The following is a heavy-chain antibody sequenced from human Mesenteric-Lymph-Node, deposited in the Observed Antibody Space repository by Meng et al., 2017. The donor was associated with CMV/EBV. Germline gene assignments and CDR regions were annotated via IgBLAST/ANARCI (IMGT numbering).Heavy chain of an antibody. CDR3: ARHQRWLKSERGFNY. J-gene: IGHJ4*02. CDR1: GGSFSGYY. V-gene: IGHV4-34*01. Sequence: QGRLQQGGAGLLQPSETLSLTCAVYGGSFSGYYWSWIRQPPGKGLEGIGEINHSGSTNYNPSLKSRVTISVDTSKNQFSLKLSSVTAADTAVYYCARHQRWLKSERGFNYWGQGTLVTVSS. CDR2: INHSGST. D-gene: IGHD4-23*01.